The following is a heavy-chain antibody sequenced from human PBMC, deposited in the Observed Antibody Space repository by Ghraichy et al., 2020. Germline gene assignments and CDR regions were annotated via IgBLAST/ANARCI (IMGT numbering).Heavy chain of an antibody. Sequence: GESLNISCAASGFTFSSYSMNWVRQAPGKGLEWVSSISSSSSYIYYADSVKGRFAISRDNAKNSLYLQMNSLRAEDTAVYYCARDESTYYFDYWGQGTLVTVSS. CDR1: GFTFSSYS. CDR2: ISSSSSYI. J-gene: IGHJ4*02. V-gene: IGHV3-21*01. CDR3: ARDESTYYFDY.